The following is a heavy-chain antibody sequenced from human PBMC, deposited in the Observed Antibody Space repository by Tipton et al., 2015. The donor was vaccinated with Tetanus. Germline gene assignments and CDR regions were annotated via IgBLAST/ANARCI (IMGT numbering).Heavy chain of an antibody. CDR3: ARGGWYPDY. D-gene: IGHD6-19*01. CDR2: IKGDGSEK. V-gene: IGHV3-7*01. Sequence: SLRLSCVASGFTFRSYGMSWVRQAPGKGLEWVANIKGDGSEKNYVDSVKGRFTISRDNAKNSLYLQMNSLRADDTAVYYCARGGWYPDYWGQGTLVTVSS. CDR1: GFTFRSYG. J-gene: IGHJ4*02.